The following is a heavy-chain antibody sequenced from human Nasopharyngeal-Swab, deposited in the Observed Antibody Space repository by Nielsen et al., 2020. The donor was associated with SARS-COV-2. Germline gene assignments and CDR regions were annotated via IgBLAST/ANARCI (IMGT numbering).Heavy chain of an antibody. J-gene: IGHJ6*03. D-gene: IGHD2-15*01. Sequence: WVRQAPGQGLEWMGTINPSGGRTAYAQKFQGRVTMTRDTSTSTVYMELSSLRSDDTAVYYCARDLEAAASYYYFYMDVWGKGTTVTVS. CDR2: INPSGGRT. CDR3: ARDLEAAASYYYFYMDV. V-gene: IGHV1-46*01.